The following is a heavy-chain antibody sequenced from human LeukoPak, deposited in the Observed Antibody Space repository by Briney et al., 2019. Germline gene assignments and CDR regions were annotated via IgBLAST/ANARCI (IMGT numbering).Heavy chain of an antibody. D-gene: IGHD6-6*01. Sequence: TLSLTCTVSGGSISSSGYYWSWIRQPPGKALEWLARIDWDDDKYYSTSLKTRLTISKDTSKNQVVLTMTNMDPVDTATYYCARYIAALAVHDYWGQGTLVTVSS. CDR2: IDWDDDK. J-gene: IGHJ4*02. V-gene: IGHV2-70*11. CDR3: ARYIAALAVHDY. CDR1: GGSISSSGYY.